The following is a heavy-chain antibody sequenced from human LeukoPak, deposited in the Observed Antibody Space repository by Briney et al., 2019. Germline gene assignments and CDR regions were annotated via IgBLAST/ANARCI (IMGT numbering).Heavy chain of an antibody. V-gene: IGHV3-23*01. CDR2: ISGDGRNT. D-gene: IGHD6-6*01. CDR1: GLTFNNFG. Sequence: PGGSLRLSCAASGLTFNNFGMAWVRQAPGKGPEWVSTISGDGRNTHYADSVKGRFAISRDNSMSMLFLQMSSLRVEDTALYYCAKDVGGSSFFDYWGQGISVTVSS. J-gene: IGHJ4*02. CDR3: AKDVGGSSFFDY.